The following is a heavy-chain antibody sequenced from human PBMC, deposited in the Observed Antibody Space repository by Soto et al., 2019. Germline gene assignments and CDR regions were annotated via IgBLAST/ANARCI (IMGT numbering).Heavy chain of an antibody. J-gene: IGHJ4*02. Sequence: QAQLVQSGAEGKKPGASVKVSCKTSGYTFTAYYIHWVRQAPGQGLEWVGWINPKTGDTKYAQKVQGRVTMTGDTSITTAYMELGRLRSDDTAVYYCARQLAYCGGDCYTEPIDYWGQGTLVTVSS. D-gene: IGHD2-21*02. V-gene: IGHV1-2*02. CDR1: GYTFTAYY. CDR2: INPKTGDT. CDR3: ARQLAYCGGDCYTEPIDY.